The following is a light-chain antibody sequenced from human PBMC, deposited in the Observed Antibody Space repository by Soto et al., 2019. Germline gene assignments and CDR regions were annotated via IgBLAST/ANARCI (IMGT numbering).Light chain of an antibody. CDR3: QKYNSAPLT. CDR1: QGIGVY. J-gene: IGKJ4*01. CDR2: AAS. V-gene: IGKV1-27*01. Sequence: DIQMTQSPSSLSASLGDRVTITCRASQGIGVYLAWFQQKPGKVPKLLIYAASALQSGVQSRFSGSGSGTDFTLTISSLQPEDIATYYCQKYNSAPLTFGGGTRVEIK.